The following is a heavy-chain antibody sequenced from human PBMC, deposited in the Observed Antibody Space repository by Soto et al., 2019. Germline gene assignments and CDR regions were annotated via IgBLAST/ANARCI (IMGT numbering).Heavy chain of an antibody. CDR3: ATSGVTTTGDAFDI. J-gene: IGHJ3*02. CDR1: GYTLTELS. Sequence: GASVKVSCKVSGYTLTELSMHWVRQAPGKGLEWMGGFDPEDGETIYAQKFQGRVTMTEDTSTDTAYMELSSLRSEDTAVYYCATSGVTTTGDAFDIWGQGTMVTVSS. D-gene: IGHD4-17*01. V-gene: IGHV1-24*01. CDR2: FDPEDGET.